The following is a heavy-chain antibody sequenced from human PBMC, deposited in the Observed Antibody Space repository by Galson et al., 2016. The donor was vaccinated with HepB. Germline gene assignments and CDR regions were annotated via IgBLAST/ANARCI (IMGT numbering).Heavy chain of an antibody. CDR2: IYYTGST. Sequence: TLSLTCSVSGVSITNYYWSWIRQPPGKGLEWIGYIYYTGSTNYDPSLNSRVTISVDTSKNQFSLKLSSVTAADTAIYYCAGTFYYGSGSYPRLVSWFDPWGQGTLVTVSS. D-gene: IGHD3-10*01. CDR3: AGTFYYGSGSYPRLVSWFDP. J-gene: IGHJ5*02. CDR1: GVSITNYY. V-gene: IGHV4-59*01.